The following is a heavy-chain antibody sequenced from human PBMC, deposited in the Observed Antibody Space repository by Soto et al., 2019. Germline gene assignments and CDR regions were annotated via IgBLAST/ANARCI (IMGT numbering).Heavy chain of an antibody. J-gene: IGHJ6*03. CDR2: ISGSGGST. CDR3: ARDDDHCSGGICYGVPMDV. CDR1: GFAFSSFA. V-gene: IGHV3-23*01. Sequence: ASLIGCWAGSGFAFSSFAVGLFHQATGKGLDWVSAISGSGGSTYYADSVKGRFTISRDNSKNTLYLQMNSLRAEDTAVYYCARDDDHCSGGICYGVPMDVWGKGTTVTVSS. D-gene: IGHD2-15*01.